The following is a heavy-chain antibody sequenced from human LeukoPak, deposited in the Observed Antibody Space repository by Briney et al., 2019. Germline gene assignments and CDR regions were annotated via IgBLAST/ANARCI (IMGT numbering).Heavy chain of an antibody. CDR2: ISGSGGST. Sequence: QSGGSLRLSCAASGFTFSSYAMSCVRQAPGKGLEWVSAISGSGGSTYYADSVKGRFTISRDNSKNTLYLQMNSLRAEDTAVYYCAKDTVTTTAFDIWGQGTMVTVSS. D-gene: IGHD4-17*01. CDR1: GFTFSSYA. CDR3: AKDTVTTTAFDI. J-gene: IGHJ3*02. V-gene: IGHV3-23*01.